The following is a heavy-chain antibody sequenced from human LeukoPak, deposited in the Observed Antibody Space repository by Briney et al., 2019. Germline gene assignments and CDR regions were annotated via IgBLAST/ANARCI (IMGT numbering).Heavy chain of an antibody. CDR3: ARDLRTDGMDV. J-gene: IGHJ6*04. CDR1: GFTFSSYS. Sequence: PGGSLRLSCAASGFTFSSYSMNWVRQAPGKGLEWVSSISSSSSYIYYADSVKGRFTISRDNAKNSLYLQMNSLRAEGTAVYYCARDLRTDGMDVWGKGTTVTVSS. CDR2: ISSSSSYI. V-gene: IGHV3-21*01.